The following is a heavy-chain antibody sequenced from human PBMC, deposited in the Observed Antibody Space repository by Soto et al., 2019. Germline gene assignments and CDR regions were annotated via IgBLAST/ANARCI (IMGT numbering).Heavy chain of an antibody. J-gene: IGHJ4*02. D-gene: IGHD3-3*01. Sequence: GGSLRLSCAASGFTFSSYAMSWVRQAPGKGLEWVSAISGSGGSTYYADSVKGRFTISRDNSKNTLYLQMNSLRAEDTAVYYCAKIPTYYDFWSGYYIAFDYWGQGTLVTVSS. CDR3: AKIPTYYDFWSGYYIAFDY. V-gene: IGHV3-23*01. CDR2: ISGSGGST. CDR1: GFTFSSYA.